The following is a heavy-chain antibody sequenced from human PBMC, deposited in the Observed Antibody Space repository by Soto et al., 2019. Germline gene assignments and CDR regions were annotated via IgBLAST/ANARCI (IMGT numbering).Heavy chain of an antibody. J-gene: IGHJ4*02. D-gene: IGHD5-18*01. Sequence: QVQLVESGGGVVQPGRSLRLSCAASGFTCSSYGMHWVRQAPGTGLEWVAVIWYDGSNKYYADSVKGRFTISRDNSKNTLYLQMNSLRAEDTAVYYSARELDTAMVSPGYWGQGTLVTVSS. V-gene: IGHV3-33*01. CDR3: ARELDTAMVSPGY. CDR1: GFTCSSYG. CDR2: IWYDGSNK.